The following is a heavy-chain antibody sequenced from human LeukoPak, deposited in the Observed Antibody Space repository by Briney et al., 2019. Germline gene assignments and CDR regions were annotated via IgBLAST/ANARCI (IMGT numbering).Heavy chain of an antibody. CDR1: GGSFSGYY. J-gene: IGHJ3*02. Sequence: SETLSLTCAVYGGSFSGYYWSWIRQPPGKGLEWIGEINHSGSTNYNPSLKSRVTISVDTSKNQFSLKVSSVTAADTAVYYCARELRIDSYDYAGAFDIWGQGTMVTVSS. CDR3: ARELRIDSYDYAGAFDI. CDR2: INHSGST. D-gene: IGHD4-17*01. V-gene: IGHV4-34*01.